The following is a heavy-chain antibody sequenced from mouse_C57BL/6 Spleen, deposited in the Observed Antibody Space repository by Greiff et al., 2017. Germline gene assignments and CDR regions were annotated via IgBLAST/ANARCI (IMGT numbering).Heavy chain of an antibody. V-gene: IGHV1-7*01. CDR1: GYTFTSYW. CDR2: INPSSGYT. Sequence: QVQLKQSWAELAKPGASVKLSCKSSGYTFTSYWMHWVKQRPGQGLEWIGYINPSSGYTKYNQKFKDKATLTADKSSSTAYMQLSSLTYEDSAVYYCAEGGNYDPWFAYWGQGTLVTVSA. D-gene: IGHD2-1*01. J-gene: IGHJ3*01. CDR3: AEGGNYDPWFAY.